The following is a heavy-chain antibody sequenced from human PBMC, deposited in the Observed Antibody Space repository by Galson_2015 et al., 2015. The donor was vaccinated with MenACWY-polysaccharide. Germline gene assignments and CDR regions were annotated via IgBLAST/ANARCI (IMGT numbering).Heavy chain of an antibody. J-gene: IGHJ4*02. CDR3: AKDHASFGWPTFDS. Sequence: SLRLSCAASGFAVSSRAMSWVRQAPGKEPEWIAAITNNAGKTYYAHSVMGRFTISRDSSSNTVSLQMNGLRVEDTALYFCAKDHASFGWPTFDSWGPGTLVTVSS. CDR1: GFAVSSRA. D-gene: IGHD3-10*01. CDR2: ITNNAGKT. V-gene: IGHV3-23*01.